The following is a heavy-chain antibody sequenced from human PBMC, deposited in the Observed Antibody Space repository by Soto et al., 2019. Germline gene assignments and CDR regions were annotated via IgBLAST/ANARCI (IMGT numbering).Heavy chain of an antibody. V-gene: IGHV1-3*01. CDR3: AREGAHYTPLDH. CDR2: INVGNGNT. CDR1: GYTFTDYA. J-gene: IGHJ4*02. Sequence: GASVKVSCKASGYTFTDYAIHWVRQAPGQGHEWMGWINVGNGNTGYSRKFQGRVTNVRDMSASTAYIEVTSLTSEDTAIYYCAREGAHYTPLDHWGQGTLVTVSS. D-gene: IGHD2-15*01.